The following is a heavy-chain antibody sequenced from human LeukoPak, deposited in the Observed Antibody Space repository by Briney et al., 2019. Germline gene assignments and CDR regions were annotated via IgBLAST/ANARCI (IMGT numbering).Heavy chain of an antibody. Sequence: ASVKVSCKVSGYTLTELSMHWVRQAPGKGLEWMGGFDPEDGETIYAQKFKGRVTMTEDTSTDTAYMELSSLRSKDTAVYYCATGVEYYDFWSGYYPFDYWGQGTLVTVSS. D-gene: IGHD3-3*01. CDR3: ATGVEYYDFWSGYYPFDY. CDR2: FDPEDGET. CDR1: GYTLTELS. J-gene: IGHJ4*02. V-gene: IGHV1-24*01.